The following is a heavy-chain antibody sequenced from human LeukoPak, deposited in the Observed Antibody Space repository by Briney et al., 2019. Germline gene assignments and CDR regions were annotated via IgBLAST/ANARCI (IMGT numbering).Heavy chain of an antibody. CDR3: ARISDDYVWGSYRR. V-gene: IGHV1-69*06. CDR2: IIPIFGTA. J-gene: IGHJ4*02. D-gene: IGHD3-16*02. Sequence: ASVKVSCTASGGTFSSYAISWVRQAPGQGLEWMGGIIPIFGTANYAQKFQGRVTITADKSTSTAYMELSSLRSEDTAVYYCARISDDYVWGSYRRWGQGTLVTVYS. CDR1: GGTFSSYA.